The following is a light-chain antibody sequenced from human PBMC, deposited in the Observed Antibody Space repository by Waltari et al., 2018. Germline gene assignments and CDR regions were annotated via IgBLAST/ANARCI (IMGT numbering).Light chain of an antibody. CDR1: TSDVGNYAL. CDR2: EVI. Sequence: QSALTQPASVSGTPGQSITLSCTGTTSDVGNYALVSLYQQHPGKAPKLMICEVIKRPAGVSSRFSGSKSGKTASLTISGLQAEDEADYSCCSYAGRGTYVFGSGTKVTVL. J-gene: IGLJ1*01. V-gene: IGLV2-23*02. CDR3: CSYAGRGTYV.